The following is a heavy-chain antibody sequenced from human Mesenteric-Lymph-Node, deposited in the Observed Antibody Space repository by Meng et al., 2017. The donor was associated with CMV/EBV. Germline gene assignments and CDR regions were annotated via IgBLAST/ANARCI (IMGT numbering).Heavy chain of an antibody. D-gene: IGHD6-13*01. CDR1: GFTFSSYA. CDR2: ISGSGGST. V-gene: IGHV3-23*01. J-gene: IGHJ6*02. CDR3: AKSLVGGSSYYYYGMDV. Sequence: LSLTCAASGFTFSSYAMSWVRQAPGKGLEWVSAISGSGGSTYYADSVKGRFTISRDNSKNTLYLQMNSLRAEDTAVYYCAKSLVGGSSYYYYGMDVWGQGTTVTVSS.